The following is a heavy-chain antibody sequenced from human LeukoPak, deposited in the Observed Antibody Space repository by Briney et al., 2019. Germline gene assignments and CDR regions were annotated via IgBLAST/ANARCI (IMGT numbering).Heavy chain of an antibody. CDR3: ARGNSSGWYLFDY. Sequence: SETLSLTCAVYGGSFSGYYWSWIRQPPGKGLEWIGEINHSGSTNYNPSLKSRVTISVDTSKNQFSLKLSSVTAADTAVYYCARGNSSGWYLFDYWGQGTLVTVSS. CDR1: GGSFSGYY. D-gene: IGHD6-19*01. J-gene: IGHJ4*02. V-gene: IGHV4-34*01. CDR2: INHSGST.